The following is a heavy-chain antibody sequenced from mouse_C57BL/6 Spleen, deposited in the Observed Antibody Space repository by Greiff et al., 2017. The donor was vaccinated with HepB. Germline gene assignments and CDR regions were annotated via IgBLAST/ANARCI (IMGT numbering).Heavy chain of an antibody. CDR3: AREAGDGYYFDY. J-gene: IGHJ2*01. CDR1: GFTFSDFY. Sequence: EVMLVESGGGLVQSGRSLRLSCATSGFTFSDFYMEWVRQAPGKGLEWIAASRNKANDYTTEYSASVKGRFIVSRDTSQSILYLQMNALRAEDTAIYYCAREAGDGYYFDYWGKGTTLTVSS. CDR2: SRNKANDYTT. D-gene: IGHD2-3*01. V-gene: IGHV7-1*01.